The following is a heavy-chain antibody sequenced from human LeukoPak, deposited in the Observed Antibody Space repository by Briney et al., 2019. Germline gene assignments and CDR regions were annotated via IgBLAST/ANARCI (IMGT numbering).Heavy chain of an antibody. D-gene: IGHD3-3*01. CDR2: ISGSGGST. V-gene: IGHV3-23*01. J-gene: IGHJ4*02. Sequence: GGSLRLSCAASGFTFSSYAMSWVRQAPGKGLEWVSAISGSGGSTYYADSVKGRFTISRDNSKNTLYLQMNTLRAEDTAVYYCARVMGGYGGEVITSPFDYWGQGTLVTVSS. CDR3: ARVMGGYGGEVITSPFDY. CDR1: GFTFSSYA.